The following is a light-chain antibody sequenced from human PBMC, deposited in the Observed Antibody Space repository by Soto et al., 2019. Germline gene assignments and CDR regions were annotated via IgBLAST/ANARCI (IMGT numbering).Light chain of an antibody. CDR3: QQLNSFPIP. J-gene: IGKJ3*01. Sequence: IQLTQSPSSLSASVGDRVTITCRASQGISSFLAWYQQKPGKAPKLLIYGASTLQSGVPSRFSCSGSGTDFTLTIGRLQHEDFATYYCQQLNSFPIPFGPGTKVDIK. CDR1: QGISSF. CDR2: GAS. V-gene: IGKV1-9*01.